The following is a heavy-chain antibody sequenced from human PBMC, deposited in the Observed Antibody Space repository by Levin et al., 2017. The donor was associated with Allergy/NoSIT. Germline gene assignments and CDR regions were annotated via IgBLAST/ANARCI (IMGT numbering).Heavy chain of an antibody. CDR1: GFTFSDYY. V-gene: IGHV3-11*05. D-gene: IGHD2-15*01. Sequence: LSLTCAASGFTFSDYYMSWIRQAPGKGLEWVSYISSSSSYTNYADSVKGRFTISRDNAKNSLYLQMNSLRAEDTAVYYCARERPQDYCSGGSCSSPAPLPADYWGQGTLVTVSS. CDR2: ISSSSSYT. CDR3: ARERPQDYCSGGSCSSPAPLPADY. J-gene: IGHJ4*02.